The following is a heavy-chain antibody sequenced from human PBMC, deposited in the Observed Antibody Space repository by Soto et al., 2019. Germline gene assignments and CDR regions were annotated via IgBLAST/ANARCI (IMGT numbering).Heavy chain of an antibody. V-gene: IGHV4-30-2*06. CDR1: GASITSDGHS. CDR2: IFHSGTT. CDR3: ARDPSHWFDP. J-gene: IGHJ5*02. Sequence: SETLSLTCAVSGASITSDGHSWIWIRQSPGKGLEWIGFIFHSGTTQYNPSLRGRVTISVDRSKNQFSLRLNSVTAADAAVYYCARDPSHWFDPWGQGALVTVSS.